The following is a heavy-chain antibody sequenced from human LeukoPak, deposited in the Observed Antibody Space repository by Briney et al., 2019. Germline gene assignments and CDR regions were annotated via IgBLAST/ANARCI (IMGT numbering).Heavy chain of an antibody. V-gene: IGHV3-48*04. CDR1: GFTFSSYS. J-gene: IGHJ4*02. Sequence: GRSLRLSCAASGFTFSSYSMNWVRQAPGKGLEWVSYISSSSSTIYYADSVKGRFTISRDNAKNSLYLHMNSLRVEDTAVYYCARGPTYGSRSDYFDYWGQGTLVTVSS. CDR2: ISSSSSTI. CDR3: ARGPTYGSRSDYFDY. D-gene: IGHD3-10*01.